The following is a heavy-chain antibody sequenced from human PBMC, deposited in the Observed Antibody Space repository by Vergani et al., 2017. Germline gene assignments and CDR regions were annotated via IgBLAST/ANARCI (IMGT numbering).Heavy chain of an antibody. D-gene: IGHD4-11*01. J-gene: IGHJ6*03. CDR3: ARVNTETYGHPHHYYYMDV. CDR1: GGSFTSYH. Sequence: QVQLQQWGGGLLKPSETLSLTCVVNGGSFTSYHWTWIRQSPGEGLEWVGDIDHTGRPDYNPSLKSRLTMSVDKSRNQFSLTLNSVTATDTAIYFCARVNTETYGHPHHYYYMDVWGQGTAVTVS. CDR2: IDHTGRP. V-gene: IGHV4-34*01.